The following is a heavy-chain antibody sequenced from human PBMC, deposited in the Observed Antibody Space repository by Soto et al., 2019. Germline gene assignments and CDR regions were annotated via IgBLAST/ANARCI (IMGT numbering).Heavy chain of an antibody. J-gene: IGHJ5*02. Sequence: PGGSLRLSCAASGFTFSSYSMNWVRQAPGKGLEWVSSISSSSSYIYYADSVKGRFTISRDNAKNSLYLQMNSLRAEDTAVYYCPRDLGYCSSNSCYLSGTWFDPWGPGTLVTVSS. D-gene: IGHD2-2*01. CDR2: ISSSSSYI. CDR1: GFTFSSYS. V-gene: IGHV3-21*04. CDR3: PRDLGYCSSNSCYLSGTWFDP.